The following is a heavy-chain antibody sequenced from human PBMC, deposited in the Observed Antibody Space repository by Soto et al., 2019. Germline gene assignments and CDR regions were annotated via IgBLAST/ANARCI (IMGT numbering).Heavy chain of an antibody. Sequence: EVQLLESGGGLVQPGGSLRLSCAASGFTFSSYAMSWVRQAPGKGLEWVSAISGSGGSTYYADSVKGRFTISRDNSKNTLYLQMNSLRAEDTAVYYCAKASLSLRYKVGGFDYWGQGTLVTVSS. D-gene: IGHD1-1*01. CDR1: GFTFSSYA. J-gene: IGHJ4*02. CDR2: ISGSGGST. V-gene: IGHV3-23*01. CDR3: AKASLSLRYKVGGFDY.